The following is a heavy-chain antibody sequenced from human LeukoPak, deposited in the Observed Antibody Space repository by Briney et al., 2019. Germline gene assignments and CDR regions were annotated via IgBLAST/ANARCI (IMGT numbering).Heavy chain of an antibody. CDR2: IIPILGIA. Sequence: SVKVSCKASGGTFSGYAISWVRQAPGQGLEWMGRIIPILGIANYAQKFQGRVTITADKSTSTAYMELSSLRSEDAAVYYCAVAYCGGDCYYYFDYWGQGTLVTVSP. CDR1: GGTFSGYA. D-gene: IGHD2-21*02. J-gene: IGHJ4*02. V-gene: IGHV1-69*04. CDR3: AVAYCGGDCYYYFDY.